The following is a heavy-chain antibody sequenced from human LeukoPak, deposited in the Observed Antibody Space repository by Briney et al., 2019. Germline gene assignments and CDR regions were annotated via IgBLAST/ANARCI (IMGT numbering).Heavy chain of an antibody. V-gene: IGHV4-39*07. CDR3: ARAGSGSYYNGVNWFDP. J-gene: IGHJ5*02. Sequence: SETLSLTCTVSGGSISSSSYYWGWIRQPPGKGLEWIGSIYYSGSTYYNPSLKSRVTISVDTSKNQFSLKLSSVTAADTAVYYCARAGSGSYYNGVNWFDPWGQGTLVTVSS. CDR2: IYYSGST. CDR1: GGSISSSSYY. D-gene: IGHD3-10*01.